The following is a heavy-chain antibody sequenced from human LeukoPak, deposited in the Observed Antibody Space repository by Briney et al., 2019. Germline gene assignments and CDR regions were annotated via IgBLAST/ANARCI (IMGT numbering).Heavy chain of an antibody. J-gene: IGHJ6*02. CDR1: GFSFSSYW. D-gene: IGHD6-13*01. V-gene: IGHV3-74*01. Sequence: QPGGSLRLSCAASGFSFSSYWMHWVRQAPGKGLVWVSRINSDGSTINYADSVKGRFTISRDNAKNTLSLQMNSLRSEDTAVYYCASDSSSGNYYGMDVWGQGTTVTVSS. CDR2: INSDGSTI. CDR3: ASDSSSGNYYGMDV.